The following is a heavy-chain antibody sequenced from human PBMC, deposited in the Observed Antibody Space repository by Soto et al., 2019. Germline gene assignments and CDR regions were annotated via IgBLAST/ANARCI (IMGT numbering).Heavy chain of an antibody. D-gene: IGHD2-21*02. CDR1: GYTITNYP. Sequence: ASVKVSCKASGYTITNYPMHCVRQAPGQGLEWLGWINTGNGNTKCSQKFQGRVTITWDTSATTHYIELSSLRPEDTAVYYCASGHCSGDCYSDYWGQGTLVTVSS. V-gene: IGHV1-3*04. CDR2: INTGNGNT. J-gene: IGHJ4*02. CDR3: ASGHCSGDCYSDY.